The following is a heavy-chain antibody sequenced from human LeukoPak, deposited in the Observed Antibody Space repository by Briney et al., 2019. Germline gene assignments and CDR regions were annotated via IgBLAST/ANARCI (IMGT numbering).Heavy chain of an antibody. CDR1: GFTFSNAW. CDR2: IKSITDGGTT. Sequence: GGSLRLSCAASGFTFSNAWMSWVRQAPGKGLEWVGRIKSITDGGTTDYAAPVKGRFTISRDDSKNTLYLQMNSLKTEDTAVYYCTTDLKNYDSSWDYWGQGTLVTVSS. V-gene: IGHV3-15*01. D-gene: IGHD3-22*01. CDR3: TTDLKNYDSSWDY. J-gene: IGHJ4*02.